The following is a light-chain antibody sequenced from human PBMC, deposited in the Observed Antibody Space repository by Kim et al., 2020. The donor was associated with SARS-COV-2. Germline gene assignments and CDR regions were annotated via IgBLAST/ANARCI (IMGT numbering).Light chain of an antibody. J-gene: IGKJ2*01. CDR2: DVF. Sequence: DIQMTQSPSSLSASVGDRVTITCQASQDINKCLNWYQQKPGKAPKLINDVFNLEKGVPSRFRGSGSGTDFTFTISSLQPEDIATYYCQQYDNLPYTFGQGTKLEI. V-gene: IGKV1-33*01. CDR1: QDINKC. CDR3: QQYDNLPYT.